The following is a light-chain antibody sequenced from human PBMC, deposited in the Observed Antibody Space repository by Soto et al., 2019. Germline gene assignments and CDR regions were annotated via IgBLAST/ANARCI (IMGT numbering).Light chain of an antibody. V-gene: IGLV2-8*01. Sequence: QSVLTQPPSASGSLGQSVTISCTGTSSDVGGYNYVSWHQQHPGKAPKVMIYEVTKRPPGVPDRFSGSKSRNTASLTVSGLQAEDEADYYCSSFAGGGNPVLLGGGTKVTVL. CDR2: EVT. J-gene: IGLJ2*01. CDR3: SSFAGGGNPVL. CDR1: SSDVGGYNY.